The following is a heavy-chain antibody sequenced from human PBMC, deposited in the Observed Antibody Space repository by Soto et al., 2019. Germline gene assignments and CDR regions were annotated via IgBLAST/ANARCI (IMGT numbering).Heavy chain of an antibody. CDR3: ARDHGAKLSSS. V-gene: IGHV1-69*13. J-gene: IGHJ4*02. Sequence: SVTVSCKASGGTVSSYRFNCVRQARGQGLEWLGGIVPIYRTADYAQKFQGSGTITADDSTRTVYMELTSLKSQATAIYYCARDHGAKLSSSWGQGTMVTVSS. CDR1: GGTVSSYR. CDR2: IVPIYRTA. D-gene: IGHD6-13*01.